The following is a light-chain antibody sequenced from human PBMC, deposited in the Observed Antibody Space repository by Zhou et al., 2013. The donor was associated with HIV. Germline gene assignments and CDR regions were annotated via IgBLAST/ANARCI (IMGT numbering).Light chain of an antibody. CDR1: QTIVSW. CDR3: QQANSFPWT. J-gene: IGKJ1*01. V-gene: IGKV1-5*03. CDR2: KAS. Sequence: DIQMTQSPSTLSASVGDRVTITCRASQTIVSWLAWYQQKPGKAPNLLIYKASSLESGVPSRFSGSGSGTEFTLTINSLQPEDFATYYCQQANSFPWTFGQGTKVEVK.